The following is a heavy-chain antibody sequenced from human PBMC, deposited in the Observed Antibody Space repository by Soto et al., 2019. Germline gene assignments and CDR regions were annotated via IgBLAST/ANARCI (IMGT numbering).Heavy chain of an antibody. V-gene: IGHV1-69*02. CDR1: GRTFSSYT. CDR3: ASPRGGYDSSGCFDY. D-gene: IGHD3-22*01. J-gene: IGHJ4*02. Sequence: SVKVSCKASGRTFSSYTISWVRQAPGQGLEWMGRIIPILGIANYAQKFQGRVTITADKSTSTAYMELSSLRSEDTAVYYCASPRGGYDSSGCFDYWGQGTLVTVSS. CDR2: IIPILGIA.